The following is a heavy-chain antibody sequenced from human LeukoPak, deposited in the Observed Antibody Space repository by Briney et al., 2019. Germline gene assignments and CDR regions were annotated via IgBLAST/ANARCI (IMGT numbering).Heavy chain of an antibody. Sequence: SETLSLTCTVSGGSISSYYWGWIRQPPGKGLEWIGYIYYSGSTNYNPSLKSRVTISVDTSKNQFSLKLSSVTAADTAVYYCARHLPYYYDSSGFNWFDPWGQGTLVTVSS. J-gene: IGHJ5*02. V-gene: IGHV4-59*08. CDR1: GGSISSYY. CDR2: IYYSGST. D-gene: IGHD3-22*01. CDR3: ARHLPYYYDSSGFNWFDP.